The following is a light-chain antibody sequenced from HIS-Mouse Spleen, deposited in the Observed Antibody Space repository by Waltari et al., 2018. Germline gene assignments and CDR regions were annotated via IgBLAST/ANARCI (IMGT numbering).Light chain of an antibody. CDR2: EVS. CDR3: SSYAGSNNLV. Sequence: QSALTQPPSASGSPRQSVTISCTGTSSDAGGYHHVSWYQPHPGKAPKLMIYEVSERPSGVPDRFSGSKSGNTASLTVSGLQAEDEADYYCSSYAGSNNLVFGGGTKLTVL. CDR1: SSDAGGYHH. J-gene: IGLJ2*01. V-gene: IGLV2-8*01.